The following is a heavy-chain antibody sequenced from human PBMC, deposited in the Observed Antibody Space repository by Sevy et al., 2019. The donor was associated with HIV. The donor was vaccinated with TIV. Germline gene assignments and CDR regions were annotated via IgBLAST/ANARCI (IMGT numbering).Heavy chain of an antibody. CDR1: GFTFSSYA. D-gene: IGHD3-22*01. J-gene: IGHJ4*02. CDR2: ISGSGGST. V-gene: IGHV3-23*01. Sequence: WGSLRLSCAASGFTFSSYAMNWVRQAPGKGLEWVSAISGSGGSTYYADSVKGRFTISRDNSKNTLYLQMNSLRAEDTAVYYCAKLNYYDSSFFDYWGQGTLVTVSS. CDR3: AKLNYYDSSFFDY.